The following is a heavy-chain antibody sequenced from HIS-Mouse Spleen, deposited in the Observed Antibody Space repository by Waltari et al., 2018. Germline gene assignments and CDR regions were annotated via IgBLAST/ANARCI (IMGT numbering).Heavy chain of an antibody. CDR3: ARDRSGSYYFDY. V-gene: IGHV3-66*01. CDR1: GFTVRSNY. D-gene: IGHD1-26*01. Sequence: EVQLVESGGGLVQPGGSLRLSWPASGFTVRSNYMSWVRQAPGKGLEWVSVIYSGGSTYYADSVKGRFTISRDNSKNTLYLQMNSLRAEDTAVYYCARDRSGSYYFDYWGQGTLVTVSS. CDR2: IYSGGST. J-gene: IGHJ4*02.